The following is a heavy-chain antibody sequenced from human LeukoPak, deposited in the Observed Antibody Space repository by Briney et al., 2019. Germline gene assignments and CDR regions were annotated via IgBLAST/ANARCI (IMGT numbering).Heavy chain of an antibody. CDR3: ARTQGLAAAHFDY. CDR2: IYPGDSDT. D-gene: IGHD6-13*01. Sequence: GESLKISCKGSGYSFTNYWIGWVRQMPGKGLEWMGVIYPGDSDTRYSPSFQGQVTISAAKSITTAYLQWSSLETSDSAMYYCARTQGLAAAHFDYWGQGTLVTVSS. J-gene: IGHJ4*02. V-gene: IGHV5-51*01. CDR1: GYSFTNYW.